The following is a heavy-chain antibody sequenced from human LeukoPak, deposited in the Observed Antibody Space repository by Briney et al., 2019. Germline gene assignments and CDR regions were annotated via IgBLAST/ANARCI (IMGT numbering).Heavy chain of an antibody. V-gene: IGHV3-73*01. CDR3: TRRRSREVITIFGVDPVDNWFDP. CDR1: GFTFSGSS. CDR2: IRSKANSYAT. J-gene: IGHJ5*02. D-gene: IGHD3-3*01. Sequence: PPGGSLRLSCAASGFTFSGSSMHWVRQASGKGLEWVGRIRSKANSYATAYAASVKGRFTISRDDSKNTAYLQMNSLKTEDTAVYYCTRRRSREVITIFGVDPVDNWFDPWGQGTLVTVSS.